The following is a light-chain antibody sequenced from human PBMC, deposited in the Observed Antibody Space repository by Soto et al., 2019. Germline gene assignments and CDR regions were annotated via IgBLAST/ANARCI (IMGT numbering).Light chain of an antibody. CDR1: TGAVTSGYY. V-gene: IGLV7-43*01. Sequence: QTVVTQEPSLTVSPGGTVTLTCASSTGAVTSGYYPNWFQQKPGQAPRPLIYSTSNKHSWTPARSSGSLLGGKAALTVSGVQHEDEAEYYCLLYYGGARVFGGGTKLTVL. CDR3: LLYYGGARV. J-gene: IGLJ3*02. CDR2: STS.